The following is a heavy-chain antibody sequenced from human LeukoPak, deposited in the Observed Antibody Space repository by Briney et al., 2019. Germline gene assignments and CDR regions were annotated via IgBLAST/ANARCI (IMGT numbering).Heavy chain of an antibody. D-gene: IGHD1-26*01. CDR3: VKDPSGNYFYFDY. Sequence: GGSLRLSCSASGXTFSSFAMFWVRQAPGKGLEYVSGISSDGGRTNYADSVKARFTISRDNSKVTLYLQMTSLRPEDTAIYYCVKDPSGNYFYFDYWGQGILVTVSS. J-gene: IGHJ4*02. CDR1: GXTFSSFA. CDR2: ISSDGGRT. V-gene: IGHV3-64D*09.